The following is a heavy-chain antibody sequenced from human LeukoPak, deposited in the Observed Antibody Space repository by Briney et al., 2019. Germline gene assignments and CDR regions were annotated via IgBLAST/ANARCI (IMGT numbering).Heavy chain of an antibody. CDR3: AREEHRLAAAGTSAFDL. D-gene: IGHD6-13*01. J-gene: IGHJ3*01. V-gene: IGHV3-74*01. CDR1: GFTFNEYW. Sequence: GGSLRVSCAASGFTFNEYWMHWVRQAPGKGLAWVSHINRDGGLTNYADSVKGRFTISRDNARNTLYLQMNSLRADDTAIYFCAREEHRLAAAGTSAFDLGGQGTLVTVSP. CDR2: INRDGGLT.